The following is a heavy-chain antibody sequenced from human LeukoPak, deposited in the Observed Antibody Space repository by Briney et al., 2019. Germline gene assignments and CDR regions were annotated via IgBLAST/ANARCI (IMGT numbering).Heavy chain of an antibody. CDR1: GFTFSSYA. J-gene: IGHJ1*01. CDR2: ISYDGSNK. Sequence: PGGSLRLSCAASGFTFSSYAMHWVRQAPGKGLEWVAVISYDGSNKYYADSVKGRFTISRDNSKNTLYLQMNSLRAEDTAVYYCARNRIAVAGTGPYFQHWGQGTLVTVSS. V-gene: IGHV3-30-3*01. CDR3: ARNRIAVAGTGPYFQH. D-gene: IGHD6-19*01.